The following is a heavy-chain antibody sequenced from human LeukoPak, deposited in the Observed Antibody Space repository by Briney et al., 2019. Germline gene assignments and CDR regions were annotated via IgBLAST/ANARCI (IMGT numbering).Heavy chain of an antibody. Sequence: GGSLRLSCAASGFTFSSYGMHWVRQAPGKGLEWVAVIWYDGSNKYYADSVKGRFTISRDNSKNTLSLQMNSLRAEDTAVYYCARGGVATIGIDYWGQGTLVTVSS. V-gene: IGHV3-33*01. CDR3: ARGGVATIGIDY. J-gene: IGHJ4*02. D-gene: IGHD5-12*01. CDR1: GFTFSSYG. CDR2: IWYDGSNK.